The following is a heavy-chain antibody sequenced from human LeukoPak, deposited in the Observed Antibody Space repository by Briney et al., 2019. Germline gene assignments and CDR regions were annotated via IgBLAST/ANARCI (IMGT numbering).Heavy chain of an antibody. Sequence: GGSLRLSCAASGFTVSNNYTSWVRQAPGKGLEWVSFIYSGGSTYYADSVKARFTISRDNSKNTLYLQMNSLRAEDTAVYYCAKNTDWGYFDYWGQGTLVTVSS. CDR3: AKNTDWGYFDY. J-gene: IGHJ4*02. CDR1: GFTVSNNY. CDR2: IYSGGST. V-gene: IGHV3-66*01. D-gene: IGHD7-27*01.